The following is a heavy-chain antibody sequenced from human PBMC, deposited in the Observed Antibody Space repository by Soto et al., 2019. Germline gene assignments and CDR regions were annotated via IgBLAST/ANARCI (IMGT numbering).Heavy chain of an antibody. CDR2: ISSNGGST. Sequence: PGGSLRLSCAASGFTFSSYAMHWVRQAPGKGLEYVSAISSNGGSTYYANSVKGRFTISRDNSKNTLYLQMGSLRAEDMAVYYCIMIVPKDYWGQGTLVTVSS. V-gene: IGHV3-64*01. CDR3: IMIVPKDY. J-gene: IGHJ4*02. D-gene: IGHD3-22*01. CDR1: GFTFSSYA.